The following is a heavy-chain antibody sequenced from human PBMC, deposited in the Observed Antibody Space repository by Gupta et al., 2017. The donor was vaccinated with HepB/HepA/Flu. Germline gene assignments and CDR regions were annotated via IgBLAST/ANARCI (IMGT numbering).Heavy chain of an antibody. CDR3: AKGNSGTNYGALDM. CDR1: GVTFSRYG. D-gene: IGHD1-26*01. CDR2: RSKDASDQ. Sequence: QVQLVESGGGVVQPGTSLRLSCAASGVTFSRYGMDCVGQAPGKGLEWVAVRSKDASDQKYADSVKGRFTSSRDNSKNTLFLQMNSLRAEDTAVYYCAKGNSGTNYGALDMGGQGTMVIVSS. J-gene: IGHJ3*02. V-gene: IGHV3-30*18.